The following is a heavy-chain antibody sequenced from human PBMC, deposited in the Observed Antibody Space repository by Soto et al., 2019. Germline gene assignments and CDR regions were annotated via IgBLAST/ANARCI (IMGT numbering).Heavy chain of an antibody. CDR1: GYTLTELS. CDR3: ATFFSYSGYDEDTFYF. CDR2: FDPEDGET. J-gene: IGHJ4*02. V-gene: IGHV1-24*01. Sequence: GASVKVSCKVSGYTLTELSMHWVRQAPGKGLEWMGGFDPEDGETIYAQKFQGRVTMTEDTSTDTAYMELSSLRSEDTAVYYCATFFSYSGYDEDTFYFCGQGSLVPVSA. D-gene: IGHD5-12*01.